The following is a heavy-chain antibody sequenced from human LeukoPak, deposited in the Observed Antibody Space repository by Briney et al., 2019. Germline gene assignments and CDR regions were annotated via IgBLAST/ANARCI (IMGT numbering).Heavy chain of an antibody. J-gene: IGHJ6*02. CDR2: IIPIFGTA. V-gene: IGHV1-69*01. CDR3: ARPSGLTDYYYYGMDV. CDR1: GGTFSSYA. D-gene: IGHD4/OR15-4a*01. Sequence: GSSVKVSCKASGGTFSSYAISWVRQAPGQGLEWMGGIIPIFGTANYAQKFQGGVTITADESTSTAYMELSSLRSEDTAVYYCARPSGLTDYYYYGMDVWGQGTTVTVSS.